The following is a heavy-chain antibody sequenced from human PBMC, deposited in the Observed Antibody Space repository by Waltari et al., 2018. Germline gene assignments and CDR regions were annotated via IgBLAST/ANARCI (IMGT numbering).Heavy chain of an antibody. J-gene: IGHJ5*02. CDR3: ARDTASSTIPRGWFDP. Sequence: QVQLGQSGAEVQKPGASVKVSCKASGYTLTSSGVSWVRQAPGQGLEWMGGISAYNGNTNYAQKLQGRVTMTTDTSTSTAYMELRSLRSDDTAVYYCARDTASSTIPRGWFDPWGQGTLVTVSS. V-gene: IGHV1-18*01. CDR1: GYTLTSSG. D-gene: IGHD2-2*01. CDR2: ISAYNGNT.